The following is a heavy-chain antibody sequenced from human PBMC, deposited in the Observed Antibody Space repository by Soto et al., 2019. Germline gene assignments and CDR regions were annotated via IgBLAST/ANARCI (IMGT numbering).Heavy chain of an antibody. CDR1: GDPISSYY. V-gene: IGHV4-59*01. J-gene: IGHJ6*03. CDR3: ARAKGITIFGVATPPALSYYMDV. CDR2: IYYSGST. Sequence: SETPSLTCTVSGDPISSYYWSWIRQPPGKGLEWIGYIYYSGSTNYNPSLKSRVTISVDTSKNQFSLKLSSVPAADKAVYYRARAKGITIFGVATPPALSYYMDVWGKGTTVTVSS. D-gene: IGHD3-3*01.